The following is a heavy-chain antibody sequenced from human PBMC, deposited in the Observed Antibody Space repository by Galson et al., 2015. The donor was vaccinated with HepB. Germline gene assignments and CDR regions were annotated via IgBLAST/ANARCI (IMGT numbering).Heavy chain of an antibody. CDR3: ARDQAPEFGYSYGTGPGY. CDR1: GFTFTSYA. V-gene: IGHV3-23*01. D-gene: IGHD5-18*01. CDR2: ISGSGYTT. Sequence: SLRLSCAASGFTFTSYAMTWVRQAPGKRLEWVSAISGSGYTTYYADSVRGRFTIPRDTSKNTLYLQMNSLRAEDTAVYYCARDQAPEFGYSYGTGPGYWGQGTLVTVSS. J-gene: IGHJ4*02.